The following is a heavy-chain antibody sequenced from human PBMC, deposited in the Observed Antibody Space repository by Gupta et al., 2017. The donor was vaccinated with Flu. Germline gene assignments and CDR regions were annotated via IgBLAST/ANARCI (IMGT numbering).Heavy chain of an antibody. J-gene: IGHJ6*02. D-gene: IGHD4-17*01. V-gene: IGHV4-39*01. Sequence: QLQLQESGPGLVKPSETLSLTCTVSGGSISSSSYYWGWIRQPPGKGLEWIGSIYYSGSTYYNPALKSRVTISVDTSKNQFSLKLSSVTAADTAVYYCAMTDYGDSNRMDVWGQGTTVTVSS. CDR1: GGSISSSSYY. CDR3: AMTDYGDSNRMDV. CDR2: IYYSGST.